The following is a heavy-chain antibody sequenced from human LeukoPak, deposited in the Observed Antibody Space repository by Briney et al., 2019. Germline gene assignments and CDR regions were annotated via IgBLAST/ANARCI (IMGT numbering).Heavy chain of an antibody. CDR3: LTSTRSHRFDY. V-gene: IGHV3-7*01. J-gene: IGHJ4*02. CDR1: GFTFNSYA. Sequence: GGSLRLSCAASGFTFNSYAMYWVRQAPGKGLEWVAIIKQDGSDKYYVDSVEGRFIISRDNAKNSLYLQMNSLRAEDTAVYYCLTSTRSHRFDYWGQGTLVTVSS. CDR2: IKQDGSDK. D-gene: IGHD2-15*01.